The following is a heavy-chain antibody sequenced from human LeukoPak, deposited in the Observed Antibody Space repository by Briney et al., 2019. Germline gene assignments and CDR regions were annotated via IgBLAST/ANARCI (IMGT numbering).Heavy chain of an antibody. CDR3: ARVLRSWSGKNNWFDP. J-gene: IGHJ5*02. V-gene: IGHV4-4*07. Sequence: SETLTLTCTVSGGAMNNYYWHWIRQPAGKGLEWIGRIYRSGNNNYNPSLENRVTKPVEKSTNQFLFHLNSITAADRGMYYCARVLRSWSGKNNWFDPWGQGTLVTVSS. CDR2: IYRSGNN. D-gene: IGHD3-3*01. CDR1: GGAMNNYY.